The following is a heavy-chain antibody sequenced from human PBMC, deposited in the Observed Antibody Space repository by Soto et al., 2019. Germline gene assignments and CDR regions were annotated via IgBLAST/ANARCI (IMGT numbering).Heavy chain of an antibody. Sequence: PGGFLKPSFEPAGFSLISSGMHRVRRAPGKGLEWVVVISFDGRNTYYADSVKGRFTISRDNSKNTLYLQMNSLRAEDTAVYYCARDPSVVAAAGIYYYYYGMDVWGQGT. V-gene: IGHV3-30*03. CDR1: GFSLISSG. J-gene: IGHJ6*02. D-gene: IGHD6-13*01. CDR2: ISFDGRNT. CDR3: ARDPSVVAAAGIYYYYYGMDV.